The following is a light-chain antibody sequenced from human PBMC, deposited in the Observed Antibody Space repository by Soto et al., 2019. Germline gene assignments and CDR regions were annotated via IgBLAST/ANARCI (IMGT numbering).Light chain of an antibody. CDR2: AAS. V-gene: IGKV1-39*01. J-gene: IGKJ1*01. CDR3: QQSYSTPWT. Sequence: DIQITQSPSSPSSSVGDRVTITCRASQSTSSYLNWYQQKPGKAPKLLIYAASSLQSGVPSRFSGSGSGTDFTLTISSLQPEDFATYYCQQSYSTPWTFGQGTKVDNK. CDR1: QSTSSY.